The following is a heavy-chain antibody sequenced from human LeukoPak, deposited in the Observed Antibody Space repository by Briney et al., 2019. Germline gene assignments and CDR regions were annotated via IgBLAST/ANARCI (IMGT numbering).Heavy chain of an antibody. CDR2: INEYGSST. CDR3: ARDAPGNTALDY. D-gene: IGHD5-18*01. Sequence: PGGSLRLSCAASGFTFISYWMHWVRQAPGKGRVWVSRINEYGSSTDFADSVKGRFTISRDNAKNTLYLQMNSLRAEDTAVYYCARDAPGNTALDYWGQGTLVTVSS. V-gene: IGHV3-74*01. CDR1: GFTFISYW. J-gene: IGHJ4*02.